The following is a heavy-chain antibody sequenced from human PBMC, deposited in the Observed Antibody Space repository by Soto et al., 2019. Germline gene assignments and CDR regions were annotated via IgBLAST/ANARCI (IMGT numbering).Heavy chain of an antibody. J-gene: IGHJ5*02. CDR1: GGTFSTYP. CDR2: IIPLFGTT. Sequence: QVQLVQSGAEVRMPGSSVKVSCKASGGTFSTYPINWVRQAPGQGLEWMGGIIPLFGTTNYAQKFKGRVTITADESTSTAYMELSSLRAEDAAVYYCARGATHGSSWYFWFDPWGQGPLVTVSS. CDR3: ARGATHGSSWYFWFDP. V-gene: IGHV1-69*01. D-gene: IGHD6-13*01.